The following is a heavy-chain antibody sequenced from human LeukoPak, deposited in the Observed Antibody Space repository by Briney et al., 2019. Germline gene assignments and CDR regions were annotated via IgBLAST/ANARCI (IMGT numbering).Heavy chain of an antibody. V-gene: IGHV4-59*01. CDR3: ARCGGDSYFSRAFDI. CDR1: GGSISSYY. J-gene: IGHJ3*02. Sequence: SETLSLTCTVSGGSISSYYWSWIRQPPGKVLEWIGYIYYSGSTNYNPSLKSRVTISVDTSKNQFSLKLSSVTAADTAVYYCARCGGDSYFSRAFDIWGQGTMVTVSS. D-gene: IGHD2-21*02. CDR2: IYYSGST.